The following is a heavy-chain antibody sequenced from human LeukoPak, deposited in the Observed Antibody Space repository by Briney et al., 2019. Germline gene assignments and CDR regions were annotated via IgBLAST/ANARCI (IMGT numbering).Heavy chain of an antibody. Sequence: PGGSLRLSCAAPGFTFSTYWMHWVRQAPGKGLVWVSRINSDGSGTSYADSVKGRFTISRDNAKNTLYLQMNSLRAEDTAVYYCSRSLADYFDSSGYFAYWGQGTLVTVSS. D-gene: IGHD3-22*01. CDR1: GFTFSTYW. V-gene: IGHV3-74*01. J-gene: IGHJ4*02. CDR3: SRSLADYFDSSGYFAY. CDR2: INSDGSGT.